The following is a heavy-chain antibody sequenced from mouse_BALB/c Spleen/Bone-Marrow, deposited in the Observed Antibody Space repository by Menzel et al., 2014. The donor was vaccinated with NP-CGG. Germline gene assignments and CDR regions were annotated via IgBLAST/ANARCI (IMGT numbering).Heavy chain of an antibody. Sequence: EVNVVESGGGLVKPGGSLKLSCAASGFTFSSYAMSWVCQTPEKRLEWVASISSGGSTYYPDSVKGRFTISRDNARNILYLQMSSLRSEDTAMYYCAREGGTTAHYYAMDYWGQGTSVTVSS. CDR2: ISSGGST. CDR3: AREGGTTAHYYAMDY. D-gene: IGHD1-2*01. V-gene: IGHV5-6-5*01. CDR1: GFTFSSYA. J-gene: IGHJ4*01.